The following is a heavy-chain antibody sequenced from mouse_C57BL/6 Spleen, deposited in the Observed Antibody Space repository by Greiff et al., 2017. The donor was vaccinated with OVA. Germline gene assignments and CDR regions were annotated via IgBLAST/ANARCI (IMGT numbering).Heavy chain of an antibody. CDR3: TRGGTYGNYY. J-gene: IGHJ4*01. D-gene: IGHD2-1*01. V-gene: IGHV14-4*01. CDR2: IDPENGDT. Sequence: VQLQQSGAELVRPGASVKLSCTASGFNIKDDYMHWVKQRPEQGLEWIGWIDPENGDTEYASKFQGKATITADTSSNTAYLQLSSLTSEDTAVYYCTRGGTYGNYYWGQGTSVTVSS. CDR1: GFNIKDDY.